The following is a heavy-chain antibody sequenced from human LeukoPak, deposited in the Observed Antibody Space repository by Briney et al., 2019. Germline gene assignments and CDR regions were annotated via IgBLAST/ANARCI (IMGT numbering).Heavy chain of an antibody. V-gene: IGHV7-4-1*02. CDR2: INTNTENP. CDR3: ARALNLAAAGTLDY. Sequence: ASVKVSCKASGYTFTNYGMNWVRQAPGQGLEWVGRINTNTENPTYAQGFTGRFVFSLDTSVSTAYLQITSLKAEDTAVYYCARALNLAAAGTLDYWGQGSLVTVSS. J-gene: IGHJ4*02. D-gene: IGHD6-13*01. CDR1: GYTFTNYG.